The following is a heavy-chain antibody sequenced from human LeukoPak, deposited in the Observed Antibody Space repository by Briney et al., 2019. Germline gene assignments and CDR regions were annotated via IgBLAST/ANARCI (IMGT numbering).Heavy chain of an antibody. V-gene: IGHV4-39*07. CDR3: ARGGTYYYGSGSYWSPFDH. D-gene: IGHD3-10*01. Sequence: SETLSLTCTVSGGSISNYYWGWIRQPPGKGLEWIGSIYYSGSTYYNPSLKSRVTISVDTSKNQFSLKLSSVTAADTAVYYCARGGTYYYGSGSYWSPFDHWGQGTLVTVSS. CDR2: IYYSGST. J-gene: IGHJ4*02. CDR1: GGSISNYY.